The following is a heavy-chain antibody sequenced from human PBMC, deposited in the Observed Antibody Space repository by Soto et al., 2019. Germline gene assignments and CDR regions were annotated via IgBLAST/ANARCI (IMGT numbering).Heavy chain of an antibody. Sequence: SVKVSCKASGGTFSSYAISWVRQAPGQGLGWMGGIIPIFGTANYAQKFQGRVTITADESTSTAYMELSSLRSEDTAVYYCASYGSGRLMGYGYYYYGMVFLGQGTTVTLS. D-gene: IGHD3-10*01. J-gene: IGHJ6*02. CDR1: GGTFSSYA. CDR2: IIPIFGTA. V-gene: IGHV1-69*13. CDR3: ASYGSGRLMGYGYYYYGMVF.